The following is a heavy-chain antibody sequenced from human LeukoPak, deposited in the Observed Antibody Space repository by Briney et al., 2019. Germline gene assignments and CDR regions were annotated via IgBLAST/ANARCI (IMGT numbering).Heavy chain of an antibody. CDR2: ISYDGSNK. Sequence: GRSLRLSCAASGFTFSSYAMHWVRQAPGKGLEWVAVISYDGSNKYYADSVKGRFIISRDISKNTLYLQMNSLRAEDSALYYCARGGRGSAAVVAPRSFDIWGQGTMVTVSS. V-gene: IGHV3-30*14. J-gene: IGHJ3*02. CDR1: GFTFSSYA. D-gene: IGHD3-22*01. CDR3: ARGGRGSAAVVAPRSFDI.